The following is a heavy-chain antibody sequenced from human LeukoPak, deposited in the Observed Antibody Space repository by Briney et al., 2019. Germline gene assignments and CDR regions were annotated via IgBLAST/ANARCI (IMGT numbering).Heavy chain of an antibody. CDR2: ISSSSTT. J-gene: IGHJ4*02. Sequence: GGSLRLSCAASGFTFSSYSMNWVRQAPGKGLEWVSYISSSSTTYYADSVKGRFTISRDNAKNSLYLQMNSLRAEDMAVYYCARSVATNTRADYWGQGTLVTVSS. V-gene: IGHV3-48*01. CDR3: ARSVATNTRADY. CDR1: GFTFSSYS. D-gene: IGHD5-12*01.